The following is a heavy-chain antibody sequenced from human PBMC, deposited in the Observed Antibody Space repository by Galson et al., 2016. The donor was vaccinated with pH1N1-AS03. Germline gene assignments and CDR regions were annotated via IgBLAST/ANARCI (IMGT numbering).Heavy chain of an antibody. V-gene: IGHV3-33*01. Sequence: SLRLSCAASGFTFHNFAMHWVRQAPGKGPEWVAGIGWDGGKADYGDSVKGRFTLSRDNAKNTLFLQMKSLRPEDTAVYYCARSAGDVYHAYHLDVWGQGTLVTVSS. J-gene: IGHJ4*03. CDR2: IGWDGGKA. CDR3: ARSAGDVYHAYHLDV. D-gene: IGHD3-10*01. CDR1: GFTFHNFA.